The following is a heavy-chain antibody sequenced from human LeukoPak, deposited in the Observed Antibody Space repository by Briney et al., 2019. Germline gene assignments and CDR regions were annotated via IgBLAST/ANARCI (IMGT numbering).Heavy chain of an antibody. D-gene: IGHD5-18*01. CDR3: ARVPGGYSYGQTNYFDY. CDR1: GGSVSGNSPSSYY. Sequence: SETLSLTCTVSGGSVSGNSPSSYYWSWIRQPPGRGLEWIGTMYHSGSPFYNPSLKSRVSMSVDTFKNQFSLKLSSVTAADTAVYYCARVPGGYSYGQTNYFDYWGQGTLVTVSS. J-gene: IGHJ4*02. CDR2: MYHSGSP. V-gene: IGHV4-39*07.